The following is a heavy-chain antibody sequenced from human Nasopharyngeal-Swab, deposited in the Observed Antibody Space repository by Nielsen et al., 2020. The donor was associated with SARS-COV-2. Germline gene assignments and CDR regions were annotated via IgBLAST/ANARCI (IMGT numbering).Heavy chain of an antibody. CDR1: GGSISSSSYY. J-gene: IGHJ5*02. Sequence: SETLSLTCTVSGGSISSSSYYWGWIRQPQGKGLEWIGYISHNSGTSYNPSLKSRVTMFMDTSKNQFSLRLRSVTAADTAVYYCAKEGATGWFDPWGQGTLVTVSS. CDR3: AKEGATGWFDP. CDR2: ISHNSGT. V-gene: IGHV4-39*07.